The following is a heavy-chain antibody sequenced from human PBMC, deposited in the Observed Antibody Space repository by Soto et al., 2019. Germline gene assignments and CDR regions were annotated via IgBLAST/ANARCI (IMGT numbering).Heavy chain of an antibody. J-gene: IGHJ4*02. CDR2: ISYDGSNK. CDR3: APWFGAFDY. CDR1: GFNFSSYG. V-gene: IGHV3-30*03. Sequence: QVQLVESGGGVVQPGRSLRLSCAASGFNFSSYGMLWVRQAPGKGLEWVAVISYDGSNKYYADSVKGRFTISRDNSKNTLYLQMSSLRAEDTAVYYCAPWFGAFDYWGQGTLVTVSS. D-gene: IGHD3-10*01.